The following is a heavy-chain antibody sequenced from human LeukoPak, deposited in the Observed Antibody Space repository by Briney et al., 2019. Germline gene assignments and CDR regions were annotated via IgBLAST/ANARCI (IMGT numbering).Heavy chain of an antibody. CDR2: ISYDGNDK. D-gene: IGHD3-16*01. CDR3: AKDQYDYVRGEFDY. Sequence: PGGSLRLSCAASGFTFSSYAMSWVRQAPGKGLEWVAVISYDGNDKHYADSVKGRFTISRDNSKNTLYLQMNSLRVEDTAVYYCAKDQYDYVRGEFDYWGQGTLVTVSS. CDR1: GFTFSSYA. V-gene: IGHV3-30*18. J-gene: IGHJ4*02.